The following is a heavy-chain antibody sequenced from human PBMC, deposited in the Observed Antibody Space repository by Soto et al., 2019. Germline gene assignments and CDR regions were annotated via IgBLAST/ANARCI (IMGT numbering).Heavy chain of an antibody. J-gene: IGHJ4*02. V-gene: IGHV3-48*02. CDR1: GFMFDSYA. CDR2: ISPGGDRI. Sequence: GESLKISWVASGFMFDSYAMNWVRQAPGKGLEWVSYISPGGDRIYYAESLKGRITISRDNARNSLSLQMNILSDEDTAVYYCTKSADSAGWGVDFWGQGTLVTVSS. D-gene: IGHD6-19*01. CDR3: TKSADSAGWGVDF.